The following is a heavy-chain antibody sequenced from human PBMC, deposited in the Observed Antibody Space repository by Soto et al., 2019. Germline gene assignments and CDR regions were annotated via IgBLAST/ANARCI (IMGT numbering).Heavy chain of an antibody. CDR1: GFTLSSYA. CDR3: ARSNPAIVGGPGSTFDT. Sequence: EVQLLESGGGLVQPGGSLRLSCAASGFTLSSYAVSWVRQAPGKGLKWVSAFSGSFSTTYLADSVRGRFAISSDRSKNMCYLEMNNLRAEDTALYFCARSNPAIVGGPGSTFDTWCQGTMFTVSP. J-gene: IGHJ3*02. CDR2: FSGSFSTT. V-gene: IGHV3-23*01. D-gene: IGHD1-26*01.